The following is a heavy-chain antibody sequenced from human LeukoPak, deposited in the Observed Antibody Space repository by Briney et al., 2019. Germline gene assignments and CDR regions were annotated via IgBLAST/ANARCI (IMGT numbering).Heavy chain of an antibody. Sequence: GGSLRLSCAASGFTFSCYAMSWVRQAPGNGLEWVSAISGSGGSTYYADSVKGRFTISRDNPKNTLYLQMNSLRAEDTAVYYCAREATYFYDSSGSTHLLGDAFDIWGQGTMVTVSS. V-gene: IGHV3-23*01. CDR3: AREATYFYDSSGSTHLLGDAFDI. J-gene: IGHJ3*02. CDR2: ISGSGGST. D-gene: IGHD3-22*01. CDR1: GFTFSCYA.